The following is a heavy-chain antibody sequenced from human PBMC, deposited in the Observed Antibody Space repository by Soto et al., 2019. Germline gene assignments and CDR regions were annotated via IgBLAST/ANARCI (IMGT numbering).Heavy chain of an antibody. CDR3: ARHWSAIISSWYVSFDI. D-gene: IGHD6-13*01. CDR2: IYPGDSDT. CDR1: GYSFTSYW. J-gene: IGHJ3*02. V-gene: IGHV5-51*01. Sequence: PGESLKISCKGSGYSFTSYWIGWVRQMPGKGLEWMGIIYPGDSDTRYSPSFQGQVTISADKSISTAYLQWSSLKASDTAMYYCARHWSAIISSWYVSFDIWGQGTMGTGSS.